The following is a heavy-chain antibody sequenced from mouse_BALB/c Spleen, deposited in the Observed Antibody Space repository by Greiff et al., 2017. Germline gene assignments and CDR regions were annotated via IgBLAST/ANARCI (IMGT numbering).Heavy chain of an antibody. J-gene: IGHJ4*01. CDR2: INPYYGST. V-gene: IGHV1-39*01. CDR1: GYSFTDYI. CDR3: ARWMITGGAMDY. D-gene: IGHD2-4*01. Sequence: EVQLQQTGPELVKPGASVKISCKASGYSFTDYIMLWVKQSHGKSLEWIGNINPYYGSTSYNLKFKGKATLTVDKSSSTAYMQLNSLTSEDSAVYYCARWMITGGAMDYWGQGTSVPVSS.